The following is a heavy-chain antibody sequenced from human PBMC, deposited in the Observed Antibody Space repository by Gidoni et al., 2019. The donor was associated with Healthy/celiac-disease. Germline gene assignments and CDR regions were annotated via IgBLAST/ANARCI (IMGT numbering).Heavy chain of an antibody. J-gene: IGHJ5*02. CDR1: GFTFSSYS. V-gene: IGHV3-48*02. D-gene: IGHD6-19*01. Sequence: EVQLVESGGGLVQPGGSLRLSCAASGFTFSSYSMNWVRQAPGKGLEWVSYISSRSSTIYYADSVKGRFTISRDNAKNSLYLQMNSLRDEDTAVYYCASSGSFDDWFDPWGQGTLVTVSS. CDR3: ASSGSFDDWFDP. CDR2: ISSRSSTI.